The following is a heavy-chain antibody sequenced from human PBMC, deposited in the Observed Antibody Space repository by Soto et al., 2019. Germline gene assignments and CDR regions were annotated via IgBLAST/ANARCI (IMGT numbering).Heavy chain of an antibody. CDR3: ARWPYSGSYYYFDY. J-gene: IGHJ4*02. CDR1: GFTFSSYA. V-gene: IGHV3-64*01. D-gene: IGHD1-26*01. CDR2: ISSNGGST. Sequence: GESLKISCAASGFTFSSYAMHWVRQAPGKGLEYVSAISSNGGSTYYANSVKGRFTISRDNSKNTLYLQMGSLRAEDMAVYYCARWPYSGSYYYFDYWGQGTLVTVSS.